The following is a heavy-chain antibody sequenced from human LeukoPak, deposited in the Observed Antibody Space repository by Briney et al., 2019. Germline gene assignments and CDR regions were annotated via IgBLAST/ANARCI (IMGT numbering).Heavy chain of an antibody. CDR1: GYTFTSYG. V-gene: IGHV1-18*01. Sequence: ASVKVSCKASGYTFTSYGISWVRQAPGQGLEWMGWISAYNGNTNYAQKLQGRVTMTTDTSTSTAYMELRSLRSDDTAVYYCARDHPLWSMRCFRDAFDIWGQGTMVTVSS. CDR2: ISAYNGNT. CDR3: ARDHPLWSMRCFRDAFDI. J-gene: IGHJ3*02. D-gene: IGHD2-15*01.